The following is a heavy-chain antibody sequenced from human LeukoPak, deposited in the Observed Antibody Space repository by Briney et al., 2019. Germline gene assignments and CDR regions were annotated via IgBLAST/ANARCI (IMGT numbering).Heavy chain of an antibody. J-gene: IGHJ4*02. Sequence: PGGSLRLSCAASGFTFSSYNMNWVRQAPGKGLEWASSISYSSRARYYADSVKGRFTISRDNFKDSLYLQMDSLRAEDTAVYYCARAYCSSTSCFGWGQGTLVTVSS. CDR3: ARAYCSSTSCFG. CDR2: ISYSSRAR. V-gene: IGHV3-48*01. CDR1: GFTFSSYN. D-gene: IGHD2-2*01.